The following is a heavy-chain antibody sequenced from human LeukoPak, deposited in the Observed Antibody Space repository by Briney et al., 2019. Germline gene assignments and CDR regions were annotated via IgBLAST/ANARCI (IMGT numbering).Heavy chain of an antibody. CDR2: IKQDGIEK. D-gene: IGHD6-13*01. Sequence: PGGSLRLSCTASGFSFGNSWMTWVRQVPGKGLEWVANIKQDGIEKYYVDSMKGRSTISRDNAKNTLYLQMNSLRAEDTAVYYCATRNRQLVLGDYFDYWGQGTLVTVSS. CDR3: ATRNRQLVLGDYFDY. CDR1: GFSFGNSW. J-gene: IGHJ4*02. V-gene: IGHV3-7*03.